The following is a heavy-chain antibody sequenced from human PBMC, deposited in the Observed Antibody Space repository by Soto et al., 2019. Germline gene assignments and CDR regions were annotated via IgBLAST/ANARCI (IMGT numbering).Heavy chain of an antibody. J-gene: IGHJ4*02. Sequence: SVKVSCKASGGTFSSYAISWVRQAPGQGLEWMGGIIPIFGTANYAQKFQGRVTITADESTSTAYMELSSLRSEDTAVYYSARDRNRNYYDSSGYYSFDYWGQGTLVTVAS. D-gene: IGHD3-22*01. V-gene: IGHV1-69*13. CDR3: ARDRNRNYYDSSGYYSFDY. CDR2: IIPIFGTA. CDR1: GGTFSSYA.